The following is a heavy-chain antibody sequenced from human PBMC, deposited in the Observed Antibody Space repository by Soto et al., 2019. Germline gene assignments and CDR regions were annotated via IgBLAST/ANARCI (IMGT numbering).Heavy chain of an antibody. CDR3: ARQLDSTVFDY. V-gene: IGHV4-61*01. Sequence: SETLSLTCSVAGAFVSSSNYHWTWIRQSPGKGLEWIGYISYSGNTHYYPSLESRVTISLDTSNNQFSMSLRSVTAADTATYYCARQLDSTVFDYWGRGTLVTVSS. J-gene: IGHJ4*02. CDR1: GAFVSSSNYH. D-gene: IGHD4-17*01. CDR2: ISYSGNT.